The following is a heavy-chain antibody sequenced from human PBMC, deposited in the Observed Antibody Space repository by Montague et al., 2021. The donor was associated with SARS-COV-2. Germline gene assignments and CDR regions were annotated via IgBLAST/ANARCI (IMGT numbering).Heavy chain of an antibody. J-gene: IGHJ1*01. V-gene: IGHV4-59*04. Sequence: SETLSLTCSVSGGSTSNYYWTWIRQSPGKGLQWIGYIFYTGSKKFNPSLKTRVSMSLDASKNHFSLRLSAVTAADTAVYFCAEGFTSWSGAGYWSQGTLVTVSS. D-gene: IGHD3-10*01. CDR3: AEGFTSWSGAGY. CDR2: IFYTGSK. CDR1: GGSTSNYY.